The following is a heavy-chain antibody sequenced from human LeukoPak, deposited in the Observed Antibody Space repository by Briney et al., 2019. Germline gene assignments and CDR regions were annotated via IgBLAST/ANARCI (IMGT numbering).Heavy chain of an antibody. D-gene: IGHD3-9*01. V-gene: IGHV3-23*01. CDR2: ISGSNSSM. CDR3: AKYAALTSHYNPIY. J-gene: IGHJ4*02. Sequence: PGGSLRLSCAASGFTFSSNVMHWVRQAPGKGLEWVSGISGSNSSMSYADSVKGRFVISRDNSKNTLFLQMNSLRAEDTAVYYCAKYAALTSHYNPIYWGQGTLVTVSS. CDR1: GFTFSSNV.